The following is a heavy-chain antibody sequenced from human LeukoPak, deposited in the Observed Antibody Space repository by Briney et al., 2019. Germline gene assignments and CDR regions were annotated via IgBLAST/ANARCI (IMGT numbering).Heavy chain of an antibody. CDR2: ISYDGNNK. D-gene: IGHD5-12*01. CDR3: ARRGSGYTEPIDY. Sequence: QTGGSLRLSCAASGFTFSSYAMHWVRQAPGKGLEWVAVISYDGNNKYYADSVKGRFTISRDNAKNSLYLQMNSLRAEDTAVYYCARRGSGYTEPIDYWGQGTLVTVSS. J-gene: IGHJ4*02. CDR1: GFTFSSYA. V-gene: IGHV3-30*04.